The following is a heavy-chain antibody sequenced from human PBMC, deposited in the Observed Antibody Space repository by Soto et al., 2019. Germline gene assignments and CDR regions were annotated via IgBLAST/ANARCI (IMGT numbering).Heavy chain of an antibody. Sequence: QVQLVESGGGVVQPGRSLRLSCAASGFTFSSYGMHWVRQAPGKGLEWVAVIWYDGSNKYYADSVKGRFTISRDNSKNTLYRQMDSRRAEDTAVYYCARERVWFGEFGDGMDVWGQGTTVTVSS. J-gene: IGHJ6*02. CDR2: IWYDGSNK. V-gene: IGHV3-33*01. D-gene: IGHD3-10*01. CDR3: ARERVWFGEFGDGMDV. CDR1: GFTFSSYG.